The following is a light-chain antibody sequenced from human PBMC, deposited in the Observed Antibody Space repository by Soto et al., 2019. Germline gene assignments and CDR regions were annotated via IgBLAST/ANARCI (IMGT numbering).Light chain of an antibody. CDR3: QQYGSSRWT. V-gene: IGKV3-20*01. CDR1: QSVSSAF. J-gene: IGKJ1*01. Sequence: EIVLTQSPGTLSLSPGERATLSCRASQSVSSAFLAWYQQKPGQAPRLLLYGASSRASGIPDRFSGSGSGTDFTLTISRLEPEDFAVYYCQQYGSSRWTFGQGTKVDI. CDR2: GAS.